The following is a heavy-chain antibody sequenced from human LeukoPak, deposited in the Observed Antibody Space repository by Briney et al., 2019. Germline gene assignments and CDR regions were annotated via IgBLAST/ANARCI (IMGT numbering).Heavy chain of an antibody. V-gene: IGHV4-38-2*01. J-gene: IGHJ5*02. CDR3: ARVVNLIIDLTAPYNWFDP. CDR1: GFTFDDYG. CDR2: IYHSGST. Sequence: PGGSLRLSCAASGFTFDDYGMSWVRQAPGKGLEWIGSIYHSGSTYYNPSLKSRVTISVDTSKNQFSLKLSSVTAADTAVYYCARVVNLIIDLTAPYNWFDPWGQGTLVTVSS. D-gene: IGHD3-22*01.